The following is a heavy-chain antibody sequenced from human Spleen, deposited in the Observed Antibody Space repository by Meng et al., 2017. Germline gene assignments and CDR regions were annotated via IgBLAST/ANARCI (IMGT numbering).Heavy chain of an antibody. D-gene: IGHD1-26*01. CDR3: AREGVGSFAFDI. Sequence: GESLKISCAASGFTFRSHEMNWVRQAPGKGLEWISYINRPGNNIYYAGSVRGRFTISRDNAKNSLHLQMNSLRAEATSLYFCAREGVGSFAFDIWGQGTMVTVSS. CDR1: GFTFRSHE. CDR2: INRPGNNI. J-gene: IGHJ3*02. V-gene: IGHV3-48*03.